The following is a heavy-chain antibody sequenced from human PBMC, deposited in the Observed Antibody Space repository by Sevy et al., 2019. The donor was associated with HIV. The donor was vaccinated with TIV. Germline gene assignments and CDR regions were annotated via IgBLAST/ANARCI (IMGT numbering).Heavy chain of an antibody. D-gene: IGHD6-13*01. CDR1: GFTFSNYG. J-gene: IGHJ4*02. Sequence: GGSLRLSCAASGFTFSNYGMHWVRQVPGKGLEWVTFIRYDGSYKYYAASVKGRFTISRDDSKNTLYLQMDSLGAEDTAIYYCAKDLAGPGRRYFDYWGQGTLVTVSS. CDR3: AKDLAGPGRRYFDY. V-gene: IGHV3-30*02. CDR2: IRYDGSYK.